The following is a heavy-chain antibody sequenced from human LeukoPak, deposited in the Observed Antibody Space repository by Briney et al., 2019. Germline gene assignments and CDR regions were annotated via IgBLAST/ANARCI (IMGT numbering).Heavy chain of an antibody. V-gene: IGHV3-21*01. CDR1: GFTFSAYS. J-gene: IGHJ6*02. D-gene: IGHD2-8*01. CDR3: ARDLLAPLVYAISFRPRMDV. Sequence: GGSLRLSCAASGFTFSAYSMNWVRQAPGKGLEWVSSITSRSNHVDYADSVKGRFTISRDNAKNSLYLQMNSLRAEDTAVYYCARDLLAPLVYAISFRPRMDVWGQGTTVTVSS. CDR2: ITSRSNHV.